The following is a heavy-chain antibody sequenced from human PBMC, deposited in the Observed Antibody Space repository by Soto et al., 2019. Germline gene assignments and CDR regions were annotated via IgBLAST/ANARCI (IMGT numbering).Heavy chain of an antibody. CDR3: ARDRIYYDSSGYYPRRAFDI. J-gene: IGHJ3*02. Sequence: TSETLSLTCSVSGDSISNGGNYWSWIRQHPGKGLEWIGYIYYTGNTHYNPSLKSRLILSIDTSENHFSLTLFSVTAADTAVYYCARDRIYYDSSGYYPRRAFDIWGQGTTVTVSS. V-gene: IGHV4-31*03. CDR2: IYYTGNT. D-gene: IGHD3-22*01. CDR1: GDSISNGGNY.